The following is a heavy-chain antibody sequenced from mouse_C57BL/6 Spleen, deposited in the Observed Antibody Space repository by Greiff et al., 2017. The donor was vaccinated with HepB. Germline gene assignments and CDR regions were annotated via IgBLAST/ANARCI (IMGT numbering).Heavy chain of an antibody. CDR3: ARYYGNYGYAMDY. Sequence: VQLQQSGAELVRPGASVKLSCKASGYTFTDYYINWVKQRPGQGLEWIARIYPGSGNTYYNEKFKGKATLTAEKSSSTAYMQLSSLTSEDSAVYLCARYYGNYGYAMDYWGQGTSVTVSS. D-gene: IGHD2-1*01. V-gene: IGHV1-76*01. J-gene: IGHJ4*01. CDR1: GYTFTDYY. CDR2: IYPGSGNT.